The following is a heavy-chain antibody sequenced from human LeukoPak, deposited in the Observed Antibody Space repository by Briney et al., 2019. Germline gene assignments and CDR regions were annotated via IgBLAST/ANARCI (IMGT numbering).Heavy chain of an antibody. CDR1: GGSNSTSSFF. CDR3: ARVHCSGGSCQYNWFDP. Sequence: SETLSLTCSVSGGSNSTSSFFWGWIRQPPGKGLEWIGTIYYSGSTNYNPSLKSRVTISVDTSKNQFSLKLSSVTAADTAVYYCARVHCSGGSCQYNWFDPWGRGTLVTVSS. J-gene: IGHJ5*02. CDR2: IYYSGST. V-gene: IGHV4-39*07. D-gene: IGHD2-15*01.